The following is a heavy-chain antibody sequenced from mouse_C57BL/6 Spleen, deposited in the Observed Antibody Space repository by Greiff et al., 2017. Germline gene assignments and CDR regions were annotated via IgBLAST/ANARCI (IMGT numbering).Heavy chain of an antibody. D-gene: IGHD1-1*01. J-gene: IGHJ2*01. CDR1: GYTFTDYL. Sequence: QVQLQQPGAELVSPGASVTLSCKASGYTFTDYLMNWVKQRPGQGLEWIGRINPSSGETNYNEKFKGKATFSVDRSSSTAYMLLNSLTSEDPAVYYCGRDYYGCGCFDYWGQGTTLTVSS. CDR3: GRDYYGCGCFDY. V-gene: IGHV1-11*01. CDR2: INPSSGET.